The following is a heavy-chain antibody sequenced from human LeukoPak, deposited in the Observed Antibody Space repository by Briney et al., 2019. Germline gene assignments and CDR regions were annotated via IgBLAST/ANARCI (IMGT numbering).Heavy chain of an antibody. V-gene: IGHV3-23*01. J-gene: IGHJ4*02. CDR3: AKLYGSGSYSGTIDY. Sequence: GGSLRLSCAASGFTFSSYAMSWVRQAPGKGLEWVSAISGSGGSTYYADSVKGRFTISRDNSKNTLYLQMNSLRAEDTAVYYCAKLYGSGSYSGTIDYWGQGTLVTVSS. CDR2: ISGSGGST. D-gene: IGHD3-10*01. CDR1: GFTFSSYA.